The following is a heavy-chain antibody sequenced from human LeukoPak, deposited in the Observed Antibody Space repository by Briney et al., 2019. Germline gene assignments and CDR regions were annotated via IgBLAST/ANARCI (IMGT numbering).Heavy chain of an antibody. CDR3: AKDCGYYYYMDV. Sequence: GGSLRLSCAASGFTFDDYAMHWVRQAPGKGLEWVSLISWDGGSTYYADSVKGRFTISRDNSKNSLYLQMNSLRAEDTALYYCAKDCGYYYYMDVWGKGTTVTVSS. CDR1: GFTFDDYA. J-gene: IGHJ6*03. CDR2: ISWDGGST. V-gene: IGHV3-43D*03.